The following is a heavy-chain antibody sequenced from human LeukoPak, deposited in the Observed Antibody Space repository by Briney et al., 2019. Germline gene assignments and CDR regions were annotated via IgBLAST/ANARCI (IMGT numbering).Heavy chain of an antibody. CDR2: INPNSGGT. D-gene: IGHD2-8*01. V-gene: IGHV1-2*02. CDR3: ARDILYPVGWSGGY. Sequence: ASVKVSCKASGYTFTGYYMHWVRQAPGQGLEWMGWINPNSGGTNYAQKFQGRVTMTRDTSISIAYMELSRLRSDDTAVYYCARDILYPVGWSGGYWGQGTLVTVSS. J-gene: IGHJ4*02. CDR1: GYTFTGYY.